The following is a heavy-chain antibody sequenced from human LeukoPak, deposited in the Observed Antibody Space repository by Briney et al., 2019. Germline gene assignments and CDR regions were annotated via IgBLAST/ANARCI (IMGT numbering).Heavy chain of an antibody. J-gene: IGHJ4*02. V-gene: IGHV4-30-2*01. Sequence: PSQTLSLTCTVSGGSISSGGYYWSWIRQPPGKGLEWIGYIYHSGSTYYNPSLKSRVTISVDRSKNQFSLKLSSVTAADTAVYYCARDSGQQLVLDYFDYWGQGTLVTVSS. CDR3: ARDSGQQLVLDYFDY. CDR1: GGSISSGGYY. D-gene: IGHD6-13*01. CDR2: IYHSGST.